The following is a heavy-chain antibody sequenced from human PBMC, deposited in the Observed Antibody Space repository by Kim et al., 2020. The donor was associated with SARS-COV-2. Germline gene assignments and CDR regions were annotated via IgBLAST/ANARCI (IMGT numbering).Heavy chain of an antibody. J-gene: IGHJ3*02. V-gene: IGHV3-33*01. CDR3: ASGRLLWFGESTDAFDI. Sequence: GGSLRLSCAASGFTFSSYGMHWVRQAPGKGLEWVAVIWYDGSNKYYADSVKGRFTISRDNSKNTLYLQMNSLRAEDTAVYYCASGRLLWFGESTDAFDIWGQGTMVTVSS. CDR1: GFTFSSYG. D-gene: IGHD3-10*01. CDR2: IWYDGSNK.